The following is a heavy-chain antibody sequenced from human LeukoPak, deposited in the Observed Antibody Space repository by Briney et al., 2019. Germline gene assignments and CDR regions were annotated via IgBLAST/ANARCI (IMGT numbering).Heavy chain of an antibody. J-gene: IGHJ4*02. CDR2: IYYSGST. V-gene: IGHV4-59*11. CDR1: GGSISSHY. Sequence: SETLSLTCTVSGGSISSHYWSWIRQPPGKGLEWIGYIYYSGSTNYNPSLKSRVTISVDTSKNQFSLKLSSVTAADTAVYYCARERRVGATAFDYWGQGTLVTVSS. CDR3: ARERRVGATAFDY. D-gene: IGHD1-26*01.